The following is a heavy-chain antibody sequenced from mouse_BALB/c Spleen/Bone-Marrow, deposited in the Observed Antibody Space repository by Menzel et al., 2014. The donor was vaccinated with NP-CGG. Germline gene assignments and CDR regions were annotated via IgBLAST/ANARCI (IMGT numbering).Heavy chain of an antibody. CDR2: IYPSDSYT. V-gene: IGHV1-69*02. CDR1: GYTFNSYW. D-gene: IGHD2-10*02. CDR3: TRQYGNYYAMDY. J-gene: IGHJ4*01. Sequence: QVHLQQPGAELVRLGASVKVSCKASGYTFNSYWINWVKQRPGQGLEWIGNIYPSDSYTNYNQNFKDKATLTVDKSSSTAYMQLSSPTSEDSAVYYCTRQYGNYYAMDYWGQGTSVTVSS.